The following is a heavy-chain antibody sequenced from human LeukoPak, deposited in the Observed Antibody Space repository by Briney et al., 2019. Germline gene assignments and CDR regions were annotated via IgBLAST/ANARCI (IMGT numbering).Heavy chain of an antibody. J-gene: IGHJ4*02. D-gene: IGHD6-19*01. CDR3: AKETYSSGWYPYFDY. CDR2: ISGSGGST. V-gene: IGHV3-23*01. CDR1: GFTFSSYA. Sequence: GGFLRLSCVASGFTFSSYAMSWVRQAPGKGLEWVSGISGSGGSTYYADSVKGRFTISRDNSKNTLFLQMNSLRAEDTAVYYCAKETYSSGWYPYFDYWGQGTLVTVSS.